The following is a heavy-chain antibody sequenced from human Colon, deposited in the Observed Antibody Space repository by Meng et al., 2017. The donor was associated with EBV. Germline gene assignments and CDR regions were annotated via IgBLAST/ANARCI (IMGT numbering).Heavy chain of an antibody. CDR3: ARGPGGSYYLYYFDY. V-gene: IGHV4-34*01. Sequence: PEWGQRLLEPSETLSLTCAVYGGSFSGYYWSWIRQPPEKGLEWIGEINHSGSTNYNPSLKSRVTISVDTSKKQFSLKLSSVTAADTAVYYCARGPGGSYYLYYFDYWGQGTLVTVST. CDR1: GGSFSGYY. J-gene: IGHJ4*02. CDR2: INHSGST. D-gene: IGHD1-26*01.